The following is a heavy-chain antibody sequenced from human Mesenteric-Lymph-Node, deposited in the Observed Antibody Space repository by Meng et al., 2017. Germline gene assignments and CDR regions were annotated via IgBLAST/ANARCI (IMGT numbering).Heavy chain of an antibody. V-gene: IGHV4-4*02. J-gene: IGHJ4*02. Sequence: QVHLQESGPGLWKPSGTLSLTCTVSGDSISSDIWWSWVRQPPGKGLEWIGEVYHRGDTNYNPSLKSRVVISVDRSKNQFSLNLSSVTAADTAVYYCGRDQGRQLINHWGQGTLVTVAS. CDR3: GRDQGRQLINH. D-gene: IGHD1-1*01. CDR1: GDSISSDIW. CDR2: VYHRGDT.